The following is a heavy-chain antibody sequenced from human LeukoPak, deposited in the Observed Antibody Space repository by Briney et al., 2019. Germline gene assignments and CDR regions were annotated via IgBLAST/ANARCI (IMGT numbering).Heavy chain of an antibody. CDR1: GFTFTTHW. CDR2: IKPDGSDT. Sequence: GGSLRLSCGASGFTFTTHWIHWVRQAPGKGLEWVSRIKPDGSDTNYADSVKGRFTISRDNAKNTVYLQMNSLRAEDTAVYYCTRGKYGGYFIDYWGQGTLVTVSS. D-gene: IGHD5-12*01. J-gene: IGHJ4*02. V-gene: IGHV3-74*01. CDR3: TRGKYGGYFIDY.